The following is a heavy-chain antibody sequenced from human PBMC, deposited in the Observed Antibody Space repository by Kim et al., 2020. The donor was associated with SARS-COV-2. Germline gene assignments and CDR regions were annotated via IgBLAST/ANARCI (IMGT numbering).Heavy chain of an antibody. Sequence: GESLKISCKGSGYSFTSYWIGWVRQMPGKGLEWMGIIYPGDSDTRYSPSFQGQVNISADKSISTAYLQWSSLKASDTAMYYCARLKRITIFGVVIEDPFDIWSQETMVTVSS. D-gene: IGHD3-3*01. CDR1: GYSFTSYW. J-gene: IGHJ3*02. V-gene: IGHV5-51*01. CDR3: ARLKRITIFGVVIEDPFDI. CDR2: IYPGDSDT.